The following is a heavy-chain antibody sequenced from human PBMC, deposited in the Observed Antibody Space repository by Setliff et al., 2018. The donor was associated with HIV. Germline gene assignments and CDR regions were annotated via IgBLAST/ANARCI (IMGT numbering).Heavy chain of an antibody. CDR1: GYTFTSYY. D-gene: IGHD3-9*01. CDR3: ARGYDILTGYRNPAFDI. V-gene: IGHV1-46*01. J-gene: IGHJ3*02. CDR2: INPSGGST. Sequence: GASVKVSCKASGYTFTSYYMHWVRQAPGQGLEWMGIINPSGGSTSYAQKLQGGVTMTRDTSTSTVYRELSSLRSEDTTVYYCARGYDILTGYRNPAFDIWGQGTMVTVSS.